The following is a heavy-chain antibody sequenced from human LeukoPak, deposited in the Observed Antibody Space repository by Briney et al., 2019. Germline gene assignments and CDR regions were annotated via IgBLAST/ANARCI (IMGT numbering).Heavy chain of an antibody. D-gene: IGHD3-22*01. J-gene: IGHJ4*02. V-gene: IGHV3-20*04. CDR2: INWNGGST. CDR3: ARGSGFADTYYYDSSGYYLSDY. Sequence: GGSLRLSCAASGFTFDDYGMSWVRQAPGKGLEWVSGINWNGGSTGDADSVKGRFTISRDNAKNSLYLQMNSLRAEDTALYYCARGSGFADTYYYDSSGYYLSDYWGQGTLVTVSS. CDR1: GFTFDDYG.